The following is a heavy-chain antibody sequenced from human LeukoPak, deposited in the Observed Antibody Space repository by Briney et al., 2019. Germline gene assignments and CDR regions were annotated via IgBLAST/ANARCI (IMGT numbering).Heavy chain of an antibody. CDR2: ISSSSSYI. CDR3: ARASGQWLVTFDY. D-gene: IGHD6-19*01. J-gene: IGHJ4*02. CDR1: GFTFSSYS. V-gene: IGHV3-21*01. Sequence: TGGSLRLSCAASGFTFSSYSMNWVRQAPGKGLEWVSSISSSSSYIYYADSVKGRFTISRDNAKNSLYLQMNSLRAEDTAVYYCARASGQWLVTFDYWGQGTLVTVSS.